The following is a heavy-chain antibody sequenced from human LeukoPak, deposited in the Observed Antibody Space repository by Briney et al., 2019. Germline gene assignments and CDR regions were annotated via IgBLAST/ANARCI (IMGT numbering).Heavy chain of an antibody. Sequence: GGSLRLSCAASGFTFSRSGMHWVRQAPGKGLEWVAVMWYDGSNTYYADSVKGRFTISRDNSKNTLYLQMNSLRAEDTAVYYCAKENAAVAGHEYFQHWGQGTLVTVSS. CDR2: MWYDGSNT. D-gene: IGHD6-19*01. V-gene: IGHV3-33*06. CDR1: GFTFSRSG. J-gene: IGHJ1*01. CDR3: AKENAAVAGHEYFQH.